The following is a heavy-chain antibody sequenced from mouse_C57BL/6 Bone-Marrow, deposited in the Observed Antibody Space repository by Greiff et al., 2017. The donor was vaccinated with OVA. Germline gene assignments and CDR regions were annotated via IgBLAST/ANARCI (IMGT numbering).Heavy chain of an antibody. CDR2: INPSTGGT. D-gene: IGHD4-1*01. J-gene: IGHJ3*01. V-gene: IGHV1-42*01. CDR3: ARGGTSPFDY. CDR1: GYSFTGYY. Sequence: EVQLQQSGPELVKPGASVKISCKASGYSFTGYYMNWVKQSPEKSLEWIGEINPSTGGTTYNQKFKAKATLTVDTSSSTAYMQLKSLTSEDSAVYYCARGGTSPFDYWGQGTLVTVSA.